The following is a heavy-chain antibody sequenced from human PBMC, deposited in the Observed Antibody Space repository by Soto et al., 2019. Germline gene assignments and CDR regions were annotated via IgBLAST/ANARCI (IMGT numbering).Heavy chain of an antibody. D-gene: IGHD3-10*01. J-gene: IGHJ4*02. CDR1: GYTFTGYY. CDR2: INPNSGGT. Sequence: GASVKVSCKASGYTFTGYYMHWVRQAPGQGLEWMGWINPNSGGTNYAQKFQGWVTMTRDTSISTAYMELSSLRSEDTAVYYCARSSITMEDDYWGQGTLVTVSS. V-gene: IGHV1-2*04. CDR3: ARSSITMEDDY.